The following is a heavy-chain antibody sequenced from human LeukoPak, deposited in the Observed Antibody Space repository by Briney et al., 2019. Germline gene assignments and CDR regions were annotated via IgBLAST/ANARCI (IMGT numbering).Heavy chain of an antibody. J-gene: IGHJ5*02. V-gene: IGHV4-4*02. Sequence: SGTLSLTCAVSGGSISSSNWWSWVRQPPGKGLEWIGEIYHSGSTNYNPSLKSRVTISVDKSKNQFSLKLSSVTAADTAVYYCARSLRHKFVVELGFDLWGQGTLVSVSS. D-gene: IGHD2-21*01. CDR1: GGSISSSNW. CDR2: IYHSGST. CDR3: ARSLRHKFVVELGFDL.